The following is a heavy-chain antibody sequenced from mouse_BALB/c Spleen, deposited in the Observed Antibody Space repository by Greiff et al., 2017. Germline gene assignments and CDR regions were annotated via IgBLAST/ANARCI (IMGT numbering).Heavy chain of an antibody. J-gene: IGHJ3*01. D-gene: IGHD2-12*01. CDR1: GYSITSGYY. CDR3: ARISIYAY. Sequence: EVKLEESGPGLVKPSQSLSLSCSVTGYSITSGYYWYWIRQLPGNILEWLGYISYDGSNNYNPSLKNRISITRDTSKRQFFLKLDSVTTEDTTTYYCARISIYAYWGQGTLGTGSA. CDR2: ISYDGSN. V-gene: IGHV3-6*02.